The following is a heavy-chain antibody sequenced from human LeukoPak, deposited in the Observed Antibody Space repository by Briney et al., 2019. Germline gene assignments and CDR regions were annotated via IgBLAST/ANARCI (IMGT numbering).Heavy chain of an antibody. Sequence: GGSLRLSCAASGFTFSSYAMSWVRQAPGKGLEWVSAISGSGGSTYYADSVKGRFTISRDNSKNTLYLQVNSLRAEDTAVYYCAKDLTGIVGATRGDYWGQGTLVTVSS. CDR3: AKDLTGIVGATRGDY. V-gene: IGHV3-23*01. J-gene: IGHJ4*02. D-gene: IGHD1-26*01. CDR2: ISGSGGST. CDR1: GFTFSSYA.